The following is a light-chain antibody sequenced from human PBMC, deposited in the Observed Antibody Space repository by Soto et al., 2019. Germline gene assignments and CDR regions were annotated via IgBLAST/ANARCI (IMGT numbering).Light chain of an antibody. V-gene: IGKV1-39*01. CDR2: AAS. J-gene: IGKJ1*01. CDR3: QQSYSTPRT. CDR1: QSISSY. Sequence: DIQMTQSPSSLSASVGDRVTITCRASQSISSYLNWYQQKPGKAPKLLMYAASSLQSGVPSRFSGSGSGTDFTLTITSLQPEDFATYYCQQSYSTPRTFGQGTKVKIK.